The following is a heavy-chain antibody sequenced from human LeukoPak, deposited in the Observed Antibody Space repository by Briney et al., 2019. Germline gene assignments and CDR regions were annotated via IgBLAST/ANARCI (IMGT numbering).Heavy chain of an antibody. J-gene: IGHJ6*02. V-gene: IGHV3-7*01. D-gene: IGHD4-17*01. Sequence: PGGSLRLSCAASGFTFSSYWMSWVRQAPGKGLEWVVNIKQDGSEEYYVDSVKGRFTISRDNAKNSLYLQMNSLRAEDTAVYYCARGYGDYSVDYYYYYGMDVWGQGTTVTVSS. CDR2: IKQDGSEE. CDR3: ARGYGDYSVDYYYYYGMDV. CDR1: GFTFSSYW.